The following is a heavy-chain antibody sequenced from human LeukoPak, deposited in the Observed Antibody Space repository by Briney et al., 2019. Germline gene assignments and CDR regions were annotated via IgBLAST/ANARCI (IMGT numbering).Heavy chain of an antibody. V-gene: IGHV4-30-4*08. J-gene: IGHJ4*02. CDR2: IYYSGST. D-gene: IGHD1-26*01. CDR3: ARGGGRAYSGSYYGEDYFDY. Sequence: SETLSLTCTVSGGSISSGDYYWSWIRQPPGKGLEWIGYIYYSGSTYYNPSLKSRVTISVDTSKNQFSLKLSSVTAADTAVYYCARGGGRAYSGSYYGEDYFDYWGQGTLVTVSS. CDR1: GGSISSGDYY.